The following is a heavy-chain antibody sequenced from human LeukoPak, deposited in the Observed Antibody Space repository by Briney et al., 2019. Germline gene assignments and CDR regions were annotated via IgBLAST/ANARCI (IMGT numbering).Heavy chain of an antibody. Sequence: GGSLRLSCAASGFTFSSYGMHWVRQAPGKGLEWVAFIRYDGSNKYYADSVKGRFTISRDNSKNTLYLQMNSLRAEDTAVYYCAKAGVVGAISTYFDYWGQGTLVTVSS. CDR2: IRYDGSNK. V-gene: IGHV3-30*02. J-gene: IGHJ4*02. D-gene: IGHD1-26*01. CDR1: GFTFSSYG. CDR3: AKAGVVGAISTYFDY.